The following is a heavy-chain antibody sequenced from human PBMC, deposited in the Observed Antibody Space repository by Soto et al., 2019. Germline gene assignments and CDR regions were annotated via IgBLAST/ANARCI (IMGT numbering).Heavy chain of an antibody. V-gene: IGHV1-46*01. D-gene: IGHD3-22*01. Sequence: ASVKVSCKASGYTFTSYYMHWVRQAPVQGLEWMGIINPSGGSTSYAQKFQGRVTMTRDTSTSTVYMELSSLRSEDTAVYYCASADYYDSSGRSAFHIWGQGTMVTVSS. CDR2: INPSGGST. CDR3: ASADYYDSSGRSAFHI. J-gene: IGHJ3*02. CDR1: GYTFTSYY.